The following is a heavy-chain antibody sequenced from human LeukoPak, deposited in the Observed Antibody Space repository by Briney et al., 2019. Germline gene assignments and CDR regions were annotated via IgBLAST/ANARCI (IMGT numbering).Heavy chain of an antibody. D-gene: IGHD5-24*01. J-gene: IGHJ4*02. CDR2: MNPNSGNT. CDR3: ARGISSDGYNGC. Sequence: GASVKVSCKASGGTFSSYAISWVRQAPGQGLEWMGWMNPNSGNTGYAQKFQGRVTMTRNTSISTAYMELSSLRSEDTAVYYCARGISSDGYNGCWGQGTLVTVSS. V-gene: IGHV1-8*02. CDR1: GGTFSSYA.